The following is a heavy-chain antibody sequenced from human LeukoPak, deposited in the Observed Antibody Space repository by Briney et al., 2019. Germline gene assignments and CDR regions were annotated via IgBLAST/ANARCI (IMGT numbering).Heavy chain of an antibody. V-gene: IGHV1-18*01. Sequence: ASVKVSCKASGYTFTSYGISWVRQAPGQGLEWMGWISAYNGNTNYAQKLQGRVTMTTDTSTSTAYMELRSLRSDDTAVYYCARDASTYCSGGSCYFYFGDYWGQGTLVTVSS. D-gene: IGHD2-15*01. CDR3: ARDASTYCSGGSCYFYFGDY. CDR2: ISAYNGNT. J-gene: IGHJ4*02. CDR1: GYTFTSYG.